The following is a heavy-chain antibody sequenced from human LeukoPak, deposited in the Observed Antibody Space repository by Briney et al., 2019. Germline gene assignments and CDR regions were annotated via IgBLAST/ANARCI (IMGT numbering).Heavy chain of an antibody. CDR1: GGSISSYY. J-gene: IGHJ4*02. CDR2: IYYSGST. Sequence: NPSETLSLTCTVSGGSISSYYWSWIRQPPGKGLEWIGYIYYSGSTSYNPSLKSRVTTSVDTSKNQFSLKLSSVTAADTAVYYCTRGLHPHSFDSSGQNYWGQGTLVTVSS. D-gene: IGHD3-22*01. V-gene: IGHV4-59*01. CDR3: TRGLHPHSFDSSGQNY.